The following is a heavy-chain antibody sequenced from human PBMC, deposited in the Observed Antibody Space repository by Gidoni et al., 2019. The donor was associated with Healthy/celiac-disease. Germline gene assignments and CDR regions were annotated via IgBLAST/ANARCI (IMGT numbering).Heavy chain of an antibody. CDR1: GYTFTSYY. CDR2: INPSGGST. V-gene: IGHV1-46*03. Sequence: QVQLVQSGAEVKKPGASVKVSCKASGYTFTSYYMHWVRQAPGQGLEWMGIINPSGGSTSYAQKFQGRVTMTRDTSTSTVYMELSSLRSEDTAVYYCARATGAAAGTAGFLTKDYWGQGTLVTVSS. CDR3: ARATGAAAGTAGFLTKDY. D-gene: IGHD6-13*01. J-gene: IGHJ4*02.